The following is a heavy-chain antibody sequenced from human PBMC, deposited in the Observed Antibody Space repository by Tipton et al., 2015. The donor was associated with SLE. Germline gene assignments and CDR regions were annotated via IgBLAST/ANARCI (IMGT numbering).Heavy chain of an antibody. CDR3: ATGRPPGY. V-gene: IGHV4-34*01. CDR1: GGSFSGYF. Sequence: TLSLTCAVYGGSFSGYFWDWIRQPPGKGLEWIGEINHRGSTNYNPSLKSRVTISVDTSKNQFSLNLRSVTAADTAVYYCATGRPPGYWGQGTLVTVSS. J-gene: IGHJ4*01. CDR2: INHRGST.